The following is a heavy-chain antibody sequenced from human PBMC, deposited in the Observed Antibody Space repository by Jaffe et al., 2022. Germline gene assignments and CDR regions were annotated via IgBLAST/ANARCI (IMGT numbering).Heavy chain of an antibody. J-gene: IGHJ4*02. CDR1: GFTFSSYS. CDR3: ARDADYGDYGVTPGYFDY. Sequence: EVQLVESGGGLVKPGGSLRLSCAASGFTFSSYSMNWVRQAPGKGLEWVSSISSSSSYIYYADSVKGRFTISRDNAKNSLYLQMNSLRAEDTAVYYCARDADYGDYGVTPGYFDYWGQGTLVTVSS. V-gene: IGHV3-21*01. D-gene: IGHD4-17*01. CDR2: ISSSSSYI.